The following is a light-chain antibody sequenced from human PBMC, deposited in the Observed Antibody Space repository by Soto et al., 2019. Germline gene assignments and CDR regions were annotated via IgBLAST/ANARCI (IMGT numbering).Light chain of an antibody. V-gene: IGLV2-14*01. CDR3: SAYTSSTSWV. J-gene: IGLJ3*02. Sequence: QSVLTQPASVSGSPGQSITISCTGTSSDIGGYNYVSWYQQHPGRAPKLIIYEVSNRPSGISNRFSASKSGSTASLTISGLQAEDEADYYCSAYTSSTSWVFGGGTKLTVL. CDR2: EVS. CDR1: SSDIGGYNY.